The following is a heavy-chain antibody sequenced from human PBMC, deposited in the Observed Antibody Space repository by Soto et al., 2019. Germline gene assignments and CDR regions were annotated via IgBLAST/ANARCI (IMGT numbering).Heavy chain of an antibody. CDR3: ARDRMYDSSGYYYPHCDY. J-gene: IGHJ4*02. CDR2: IYYSGRT. CDR1: GASSSSNTYY. D-gene: IGHD3-22*01. V-gene: IGHV4-39*02. Sequence: SETLSLTCTVSGASSSSNTYYWAWIRQPPGKGLEWIGSIYYSGRTYFNPSLKSRVTMSVDTSRHQSSLKLSSVTAADTAVYYCARDRMYDSSGYYYPHCDYWGQGTLVTVSS.